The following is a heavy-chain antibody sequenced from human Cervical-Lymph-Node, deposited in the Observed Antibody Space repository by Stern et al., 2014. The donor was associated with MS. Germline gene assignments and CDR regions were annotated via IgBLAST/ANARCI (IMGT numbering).Heavy chain of an antibody. CDR2: VSTYNGNT. J-gene: IGHJ4*02. CDR3: ARGDDKTSYDY. D-gene: IGHD1-1*01. Sequence: MQLVESGAEVKKPGASVKVSCKASGYTFTNTGINWVRLAPGQGPEWMGWVSTYNGNTKYAEKFRGRVTMTTDTSTSTAYMELRGLRSDDTAVYYCARGDDKTSYDYWGQGTLVTVPS. V-gene: IGHV1-18*01. CDR1: GYTFTNTG.